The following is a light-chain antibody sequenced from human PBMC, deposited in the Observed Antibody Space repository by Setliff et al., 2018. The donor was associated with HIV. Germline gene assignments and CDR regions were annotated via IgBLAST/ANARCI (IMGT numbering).Light chain of an antibody. V-gene: IGLV2-11*01. CDR3: CSYAGTYTYI. J-gene: IGLJ1*01. CDR2: DIT. Sequence: QSVLTQPRSVSGSPGQSVTFSCTGASSDIGGYNYVSWYQQHPGKAPKLLIYDITKRPSGVPDRFSGSKSGDTASPTISGLQSEDEADYYCCSYAGTYTYIFGSGTKVTVL. CDR1: SSDIGGYNY.